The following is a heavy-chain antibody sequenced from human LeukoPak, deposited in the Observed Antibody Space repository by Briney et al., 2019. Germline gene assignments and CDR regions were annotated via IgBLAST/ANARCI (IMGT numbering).Heavy chain of an antibody. J-gene: IGHJ3*02. V-gene: IGHV3-20*04. Sequence: GGSLRLSCAASGFTFGDYGMSWVRQGPGKGLEWVSAINRNGDTSGYADSVKGRFTISRDNAKNSLYLQMNSLRAEDTALYYCAKGSAVDLDDAFDIWGQGTMVTVSS. D-gene: IGHD6-13*01. CDR3: AKGSAVDLDDAFDI. CDR2: INRNGDTS. CDR1: GFTFGDYG.